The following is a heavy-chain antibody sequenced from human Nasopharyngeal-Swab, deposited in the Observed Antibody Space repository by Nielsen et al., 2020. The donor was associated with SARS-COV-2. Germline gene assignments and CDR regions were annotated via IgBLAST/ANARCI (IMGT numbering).Heavy chain of an antibody. CDR3: ARDGYCSGGSCSTSY. J-gene: IGHJ4*02. CDR1: GYTFTSYD. Sequence: ASVKVSCKASGYTFTSYDINWVRQATGQGLEWMGWMNPNSGNTGYAQKFQGRVTMTRNTSISTAYMELRSLRSDDTAVYYCARDGYCSGGSCSTSYWGQGTLVTVSS. D-gene: IGHD2-15*01. CDR2: MNPNSGNT. V-gene: IGHV1-8*01.